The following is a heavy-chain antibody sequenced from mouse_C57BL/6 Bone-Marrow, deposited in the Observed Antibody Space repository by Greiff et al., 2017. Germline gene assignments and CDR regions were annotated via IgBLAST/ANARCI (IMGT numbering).Heavy chain of an antibody. J-gene: IGHJ4*01. CDR2: IWWDDDK. CDR3: ARMDCYGYDPYYYAMDC. Sequence: QVTLKVSGPGILQPSQTLSLTCSFSGFSLSTFGMGVGWLRQPSGKGLEWLAHIWWDDDKYYNPALKSRLTISKDNSKNQVFLKIANVDTADTATYYCARMDCYGYDPYYYAMDCWGQGTSVTVSS. V-gene: IGHV8-8*01. CDR1: GFSLSTFGMG. D-gene: IGHD2-2*01.